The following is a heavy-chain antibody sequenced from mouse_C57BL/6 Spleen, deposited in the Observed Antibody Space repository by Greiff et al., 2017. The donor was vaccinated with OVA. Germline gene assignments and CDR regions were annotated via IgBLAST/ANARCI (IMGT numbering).Heavy chain of an antibody. D-gene: IGHD1-1*01. CDR1: GYTFTNYW. V-gene: IGHV1-63*01. J-gene: IGHJ1*01. CDR2: IYPGGGYT. CDR3: TRKEDYGSSYWYVAD. Sequence: QVQLKQSGAELVRPGPSVKMSCKASGYTFTNYWIGWAKQRPGHGLEWIGDIYPGGGYTNYNERFKGKATLTADKSSSTAYMQFSNLTSKDSAIYYCTRKEDYGSSYWYVADWRSGPTVTGAS.